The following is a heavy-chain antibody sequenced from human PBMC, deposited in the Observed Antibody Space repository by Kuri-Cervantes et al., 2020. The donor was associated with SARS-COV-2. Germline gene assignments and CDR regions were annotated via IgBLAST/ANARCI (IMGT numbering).Heavy chain of an antibody. V-gene: IGHV1-18*01. CDR3: ARDHTRSGDGDYSLG. Sequence: ASVKVSCKASGYTFTSYGISWVRQAPGQGLEWMGWISAYNGNTNYAQKLQGRVTMTTDTSASTACMELRSLRSDDTAVYYCARDHTRSGDGDYSLGWGQGTLVTVSS. J-gene: IGHJ4*02. D-gene: IGHD4-17*01. CDR1: GYTFTSYG. CDR2: ISAYNGNT.